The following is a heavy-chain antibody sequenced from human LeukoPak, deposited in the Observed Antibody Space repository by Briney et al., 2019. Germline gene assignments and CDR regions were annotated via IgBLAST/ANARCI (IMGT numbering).Heavy chain of an antibody. D-gene: IGHD6-13*01. CDR2: INWNGGST. J-gene: IGHJ6*03. Sequence: GGSLRLSCAASGFTFDDYGMSWVRQAPGKGLEWVSGINWNGGSTGYADSVKGRFTISRDNAKNSLYLQMNSLRAEDTALYHCARSAAAGTYYYYYYMDVWGKGTTVTVSS. CDR1: GFTFDDYG. CDR3: ARSAAAGTYYYYYYMDV. V-gene: IGHV3-20*01.